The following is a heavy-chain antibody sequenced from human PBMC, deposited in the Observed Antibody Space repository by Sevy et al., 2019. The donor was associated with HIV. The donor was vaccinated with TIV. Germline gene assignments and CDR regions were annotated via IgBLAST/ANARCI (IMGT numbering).Heavy chain of an antibody. CDR1: GGSFSGYY. D-gene: IGHD2-2*01. J-gene: IGHJ5*02. CDR2: INHSGST. CDR3: ARAPPVVVVPGAPSWFDP. V-gene: IGHV4-34*01. Sequence: SETLSLTCAVYGGSFSGYYWNWIRRSPGKGLEWIGGINHSGSTHYNPSLKSRVTISVDTSKNQFSLRLNSVTAADTAVYYCARAPPVVVVPGAPSWFDPWGQGTLVTVSS.